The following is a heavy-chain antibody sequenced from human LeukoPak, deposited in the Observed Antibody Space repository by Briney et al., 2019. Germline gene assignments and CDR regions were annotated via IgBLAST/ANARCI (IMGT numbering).Heavy chain of an antibody. J-gene: IGHJ4*02. D-gene: IGHD2-15*01. CDR2: MNPNSGNT. CDR3: ARATLVVAATPFRY. Sequence: ASVKVSCKASGYTFTSYDINWVRQATGQGLEWMGWMNPNSGNTGYAQKFQGRVTMTRNTSIGTAYMELSSLRSEDTAVYYCARATLVVAATPFRYWGQGTLVTVSS. CDR1: GYTFTSYD. V-gene: IGHV1-8*01.